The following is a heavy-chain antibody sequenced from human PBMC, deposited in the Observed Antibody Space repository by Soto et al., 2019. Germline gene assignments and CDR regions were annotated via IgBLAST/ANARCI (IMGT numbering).Heavy chain of an antibody. CDR2: IYYSGNT. V-gene: IGHV4-31*03. D-gene: IGHD6-6*01. J-gene: IGHJ5*02. CDR1: NGSISSSGYY. Sequence: QVKLQESGPGLVKPSQTLSLTCTVSNGSISSSGYYWSWIRQHPGQGLEWIGYIYYSGNTYYNPSLKSRVTISVDTSKNQFSLKLGSVTAADTAMYYCAGGSSRSWFDPWCQGTLVTVSS. CDR3: AGGSSRSWFDP.